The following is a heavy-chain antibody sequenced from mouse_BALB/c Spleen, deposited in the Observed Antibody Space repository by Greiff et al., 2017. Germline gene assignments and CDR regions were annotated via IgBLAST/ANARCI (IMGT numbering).Heavy chain of an antibody. J-gene: IGHJ4*01. V-gene: IGHV2-2*02. Sequence: VKLVESGPGLVQPSQSLSITCTVSGFSLTSYGVHWVRQSPGKGLEWLGVIWSGGSTDYNAAFISRLSISKDNSKSQVFFKMNSLQANDTAIYYCARNYGNSYAMDYWGQGTSVTVSS. CDR3: ARNYGNSYAMDY. CDR2: IWSGGST. CDR1: GFSLTSYG. D-gene: IGHD2-1*01.